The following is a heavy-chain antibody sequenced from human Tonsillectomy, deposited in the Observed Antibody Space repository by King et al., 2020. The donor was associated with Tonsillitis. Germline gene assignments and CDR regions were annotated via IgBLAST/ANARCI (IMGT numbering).Heavy chain of an antibody. CDR3: AKDQGSSSWYLYAFDI. V-gene: IGHV3-23*04. CDR1: GFTFSSYA. CDR2: ISGSGGST. Sequence: VQLVESGGGLVQPGGSLRLSCAASGFTFSSYAMSWVRQAPGKGLEWGSAISGSGGSTYYAASVKGRFTISRDNSKNTLYRQMNSLRAEDTAVYYCAKDQGSSSWYLYAFDIWGQGTMVTVSS. J-gene: IGHJ3*02. D-gene: IGHD6-13*01.